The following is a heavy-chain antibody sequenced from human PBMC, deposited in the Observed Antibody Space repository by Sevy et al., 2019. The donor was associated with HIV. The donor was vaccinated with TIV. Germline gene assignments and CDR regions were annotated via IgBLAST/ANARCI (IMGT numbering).Heavy chain of an antibody. CDR2: IYYTGST. CDR3: ARGDTVLPTGGFDI. V-gene: IGHV4-31*03. D-gene: IGHD2-8*02. J-gene: IGHJ2*01. CDR1: GDSISNGEYY. Sequence: SETLSLTCTVSGDSISNGEYYWTWIRQHPGKGLEWIGYIYYTGSTYYNPSLESRVTMSVDMATNQFSLKLTSVTAADTAMYYCARGDTVLPTGGFDIWGRGTLVTVSS.